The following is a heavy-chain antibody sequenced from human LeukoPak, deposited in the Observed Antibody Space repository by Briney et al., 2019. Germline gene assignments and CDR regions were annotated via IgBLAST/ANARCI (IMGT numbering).Heavy chain of an antibody. Sequence: GGSLRLSCAASGFTFSSYSMNWVRQAPGKGLEWVSSISSSGSYIYYADSVKGRFTISRDNANNSLYLQMNSLRAEDTALYYCARDSGRHIATPSRFDYWGQGTLVTVSS. CDR2: ISSSGSYI. J-gene: IGHJ4*02. CDR1: GFTFSSYS. CDR3: ARDSGRHIATPSRFDY. D-gene: IGHD6-13*01. V-gene: IGHV3-21*01.